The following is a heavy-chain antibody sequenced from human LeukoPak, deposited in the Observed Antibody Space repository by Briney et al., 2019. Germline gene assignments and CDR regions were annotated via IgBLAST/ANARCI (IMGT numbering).Heavy chain of an antibody. J-gene: IGHJ3*02. CDR3: AKDLWDSSGYHLENDAFDI. Sequence: PGGSLRLSCAASGFTFSSYAMSWVRQAPGKGLEWVSAISGSGGSTYYADSVKGRFTISRDNSKNTLYLQMNSLRAEDTAVYYCAKDLWDSSGYHLENDAFDIWGQGTMVTVSS. CDR1: GFTFSSYA. D-gene: IGHD3-22*01. CDR2: ISGSGGST. V-gene: IGHV3-23*01.